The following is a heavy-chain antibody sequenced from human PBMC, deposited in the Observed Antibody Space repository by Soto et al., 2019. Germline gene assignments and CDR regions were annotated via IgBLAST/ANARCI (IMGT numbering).Heavy chain of an antibody. CDR2: INPSGGST. D-gene: IGHD4-4*01. CDR1: GYTLTELS. V-gene: IGHV1-46*01. CDR3: ARYDYNGYYFDY. J-gene: IGHJ4*02. Sequence: ASVKVSCKVFGYTLTELSMHWVRQAPGQGYEWMGIINPSGGSTTYAQKFQGRVTMTRDTSTTTVYMELSSLRSEDTAVYYCARYDYNGYYFDYWGQGTLVTVSS.